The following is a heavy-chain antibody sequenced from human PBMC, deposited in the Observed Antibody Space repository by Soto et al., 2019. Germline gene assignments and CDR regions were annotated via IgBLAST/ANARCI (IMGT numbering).Heavy chain of an antibody. Sequence: SGPTLVNPTQTLTLTCTFSGFSLSTSGVGVGWIRQPPGKALEWLALIYWDDDKRYSPSLKSRLTITKDTSKNQVVLTMTNMDPVDTATYYCAHRLRPLWFGELLISAGHDAFDIWGQGTMVTVSS. V-gene: IGHV2-5*02. CDR2: IYWDDDK. CDR3: AHRLRPLWFGELLISAGHDAFDI. J-gene: IGHJ3*02. CDR1: GFSLSTSGVG. D-gene: IGHD3-10*01.